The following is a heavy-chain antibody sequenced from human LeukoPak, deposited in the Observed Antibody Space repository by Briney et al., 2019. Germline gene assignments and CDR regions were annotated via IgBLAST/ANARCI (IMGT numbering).Heavy chain of an antibody. CDR3: ARQYYDYVWGSYRYRFDP. J-gene: IGHJ5*02. Sequence: SETLSLTCTVSGGSISSSSYYWGWIRQPPGKGLEWIGSIYYSGSTYYNPSLKSRVTISVDTSKNQFSLKLSSVTAADTAVYYCARQYYDYVWGSYRYRFDPWGQGTLVTVSS. CDR1: GGSISSSSYY. V-gene: IGHV4-39*01. CDR2: IYYSGST. D-gene: IGHD3-16*02.